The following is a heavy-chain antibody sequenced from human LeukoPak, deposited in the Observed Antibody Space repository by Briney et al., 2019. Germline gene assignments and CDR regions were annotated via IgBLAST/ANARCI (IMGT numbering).Heavy chain of an antibody. CDR1: GFTFSSYG. CDR2: IRYDGSNK. Sequence: GRSLRLFCAASGFTFSSYGMHWVRQAPGKGLEWVAFIRYDGSNKYYADSVRGRFTISRDNSKNTLYLQMNSLRAEDTAVYYCAKDSRRYYGSGSYYNVWGQGTLVTVSS. D-gene: IGHD3-10*01. V-gene: IGHV3-30*02. J-gene: IGHJ4*02. CDR3: AKDSRRYYGSGSYYNV.